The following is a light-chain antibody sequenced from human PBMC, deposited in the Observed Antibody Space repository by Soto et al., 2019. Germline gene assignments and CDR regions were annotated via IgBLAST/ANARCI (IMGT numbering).Light chain of an antibody. CDR2: GNS. V-gene: IGLV1-40*01. Sequence: QSVLTQPPSVSGAPGQRVTISCTGSSSNIGAGYDVHWYQQLPGTAPKLLIYGNSSRPSGVPDRFSGSKSGTSASLAITGLQAEDEADYYCQSYDSSLSGGVFGTGTNLTVL. CDR1: SSNIGAGYD. CDR3: QSYDSSLSGGV. J-gene: IGLJ1*01.